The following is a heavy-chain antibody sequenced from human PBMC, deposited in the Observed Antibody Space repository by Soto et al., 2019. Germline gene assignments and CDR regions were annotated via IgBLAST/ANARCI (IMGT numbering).Heavy chain of an antibody. J-gene: IGHJ4*02. D-gene: IGHD1-26*01. CDR2: IYHSGST. CDR3: ARGWYGSFYYFDY. CDR1: GGSIISSNW. Sequence: SETLSLTCAVSGGSIISSNWWSWVRQPPGKGLEWIGEIYHSGSTNYNPSLKSRVTISVDKSKNQFSLKLSSVTAADTAVYYCARGWYGSFYYFDYWGQGTLVTVS. V-gene: IGHV4-4*02.